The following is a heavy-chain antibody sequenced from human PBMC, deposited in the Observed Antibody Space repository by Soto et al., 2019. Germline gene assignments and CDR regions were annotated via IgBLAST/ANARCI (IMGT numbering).Heavy chain of an antibody. D-gene: IGHD4-17*01. CDR2: IYYSGTT. J-gene: IGHJ4*02. CDR1: GGSISSGGYY. V-gene: IGHV4-31*03. Sequence: QEQLQASGPALVKPSQTLSLTCTVSGGSISSGGYYWSWIRQHPGKGLEWIGYIYYSGTTYYNQFLKCRVTMSVETSKKRFSLTLSSVTAADTAVCFWAWGVYGDRFDFWGQGTMVTVSS. CDR3: AWGVYGDRFDF.